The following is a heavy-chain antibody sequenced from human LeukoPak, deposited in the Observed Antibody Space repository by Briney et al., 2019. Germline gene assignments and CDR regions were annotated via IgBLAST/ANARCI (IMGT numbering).Heavy chain of an antibody. J-gene: IGHJ4*02. CDR2: ISSSGTTI. CDR1: GFTFSDYY. V-gene: IGHV3-11*01. Sequence: PGGSLRLSCAASGFTFSDYYMSWIRQAPGKGLEWVSYISSSGTTIYYADSVKGRFTISRDNSKNTLYLQMNSLRAEDTAVYYCAKDPSGWTWGAGYYSDYWGQGTLATVSS. CDR3: AKDPSGWTWGAGYYSDY. D-gene: IGHD6-19*01.